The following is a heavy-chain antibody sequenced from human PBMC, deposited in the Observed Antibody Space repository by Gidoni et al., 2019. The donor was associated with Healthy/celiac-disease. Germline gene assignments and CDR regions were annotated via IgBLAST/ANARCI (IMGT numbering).Heavy chain of an antibody. CDR2: INHSGST. V-gene: IGHV4-34*01. CDR1: GGSFSGYY. CDR3: AREWQLAFDY. J-gene: IGHJ4*02. D-gene: IGHD1-26*01. Sequence: QVQLQQWGAGLLKPSETLSLTCAVYGGSFSGYYWSWIRQPPGKGLEWIGEINHSGSTNYNASLKSRVTISVDTSKNQFSLKLSSVTAADTAVYYCAREWQLAFDYWGQGTLVTVSS.